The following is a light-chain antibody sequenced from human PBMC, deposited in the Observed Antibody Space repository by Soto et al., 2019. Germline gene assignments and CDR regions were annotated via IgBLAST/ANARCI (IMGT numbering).Light chain of an antibody. Sequence: EIVLTHSQATLSLSPWERANLSCSASQSVSSYLAWYQQKPGQAPRLLIYDASNRATGIPARFSGSGSGTDFTLTISSLEPEDFAVYYCQQYGSSGTFGQGTK. CDR3: QQYGSSGT. CDR2: DAS. CDR1: QSVSSY. V-gene: IGKV3-11*01. J-gene: IGKJ1*01.